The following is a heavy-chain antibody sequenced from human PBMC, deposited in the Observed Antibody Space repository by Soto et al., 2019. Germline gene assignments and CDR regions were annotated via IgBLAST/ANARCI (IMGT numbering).Heavy chain of an antibody. Sequence: EVQLLESGGGLVQPGGSLRLSCAVSGFTFSSHAMSWVRQAPGKGLECVSSITGSGDSTYYADSVKGRFTISRDKSKSTLYLQIISLRAEDPAVYYCAKDLQFSGWLSAQTFAYWGQGTQVTVSS. D-gene: IGHD6-19*01. CDR2: ITGSGDST. J-gene: IGHJ4*02. V-gene: IGHV3-23*01. CDR1: GFTFSSHA. CDR3: AKDLQFSGWLSAQTFAY.